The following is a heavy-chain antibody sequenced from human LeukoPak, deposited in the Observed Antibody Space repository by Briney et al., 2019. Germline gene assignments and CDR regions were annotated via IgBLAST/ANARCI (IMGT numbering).Heavy chain of an antibody. D-gene: IGHD3-10*01. J-gene: IGHJ4*02. V-gene: IGHV3-53*01. CDR1: GFTVSSSY. Sequence: PGGSLRLSCAASGFTVSSSYMSWVRQAPGKGLEWVSTMYSSGSTYYGDSVKGRFTISRDSSKSTLYLQMNTLRVEDSAVYFCARDTTMVDWGQGTLVTVSS. CDR2: MYSSGST. CDR3: ARDTTMVD.